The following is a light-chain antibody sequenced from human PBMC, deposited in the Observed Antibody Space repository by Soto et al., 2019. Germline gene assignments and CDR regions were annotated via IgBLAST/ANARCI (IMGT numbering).Light chain of an antibody. J-gene: IGKJ1*01. Sequence: DIQMTQSPSSLSASVGDRVTITCRASQCISNYLAWYQQKPGKVPKLLIYAASTLQSGVPSRFSGSGSGTDVTLTISSLQPEDVATYYCQKYNSAPRTFGQGTKVEIK. V-gene: IGKV1-27*01. CDR3: QKYNSAPRT. CDR1: QCISNY. CDR2: AAS.